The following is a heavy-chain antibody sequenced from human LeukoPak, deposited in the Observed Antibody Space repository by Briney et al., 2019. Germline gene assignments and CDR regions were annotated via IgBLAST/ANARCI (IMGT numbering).Heavy chain of an antibody. CDR1: GFTFSSYG. J-gene: IGHJ4*02. D-gene: IGHD2-15*01. Sequence: PGGSLRLSCAASGFTFSSYGMHWVRQAPGKGLEWVTLISYDGINKYYADSVKGRFTISRDNSKNTLYLQMNSLRAEDTAVYYCAKDVVVVAAAVFDYWGQGTLVTVSS. V-gene: IGHV3-30*18. CDR2: ISYDGINK. CDR3: AKDVVVVAAAVFDY.